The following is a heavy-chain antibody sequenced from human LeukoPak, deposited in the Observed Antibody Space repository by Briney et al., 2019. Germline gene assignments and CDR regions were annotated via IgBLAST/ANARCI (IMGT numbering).Heavy chain of an antibody. V-gene: IGHV4-34*01. D-gene: IGHD3-9*01. CDR2: IHYTGAT. CDR1: GGSITGYY. Sequence: SETLSLTCAVYGGSITGYYRSWIRQTPGGGLEWVGEIHYTGATSYNPSLKSRATISTDTSKNQFSLRLSSVTAADTAVHYCARGNILTGYCFDFWGQGALVTVSS. J-gene: IGHJ4*02. CDR3: ARGNILTGYCFDF.